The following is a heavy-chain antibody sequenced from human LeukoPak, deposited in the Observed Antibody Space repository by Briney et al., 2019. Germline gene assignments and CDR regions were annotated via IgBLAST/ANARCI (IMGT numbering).Heavy chain of an antibody. V-gene: IGHV1-8*01. CDR1: GYTFTSYD. Sequence: ASVKVSCKASGYTFTSYDINWVRQATGPGLEWMGWMNPNSGNTGYAQKFQGRVTMTRNTSISTAYMELSSLRSEDTAVYYCARGEYSSSWYLYYYYYMDVWGKGTTVTISS. J-gene: IGHJ6*03. CDR3: ARGEYSSSWYLYYYYYMDV. D-gene: IGHD6-13*01. CDR2: MNPNSGNT.